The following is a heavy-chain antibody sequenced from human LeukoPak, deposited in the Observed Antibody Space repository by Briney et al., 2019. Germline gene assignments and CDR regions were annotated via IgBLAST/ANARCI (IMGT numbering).Heavy chain of an antibody. CDR2: ISSSSSYI. CDR1: GFTFSSYS. D-gene: IGHD4-17*01. Sequence: PGGSLRLSCKASGFTFSSYSMNWVRQAPGKGLEWVSSISSSSSYIYYADSVKGRFTISRDNAKNSLYLQMNSLRAEDTAVYYCARLRGLTVGLDYYYMDVWGKGTTVTVSS. J-gene: IGHJ6*03. V-gene: IGHV3-21*01. CDR3: ARLRGLTVGLDYYYMDV.